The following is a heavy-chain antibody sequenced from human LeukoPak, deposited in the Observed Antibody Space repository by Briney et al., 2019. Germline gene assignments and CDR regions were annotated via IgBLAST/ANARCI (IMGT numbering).Heavy chain of an antibody. V-gene: IGHV3-7*01. CDR2: IKPDGSEK. CDR3: ARDASALY. J-gene: IGHJ4*02. Sequence: GGSLRLSCAASGLIFSKYWMAWVRQAPGKGLEWVASIKPDGSEKYYLDSVKGRFTISRDNARDSLYLQMNSLRDDDTSVYFCARDASALYWGRGTLVTVSS. CDR1: GLIFSKYW. D-gene: IGHD6-19*01.